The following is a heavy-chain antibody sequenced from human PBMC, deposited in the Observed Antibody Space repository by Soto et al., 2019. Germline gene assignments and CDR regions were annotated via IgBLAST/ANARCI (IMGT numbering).Heavy chain of an antibody. CDR1: GVSIHNSHSF. J-gene: IGHJ5*01. CDR2: IYYSGGA. D-gene: IGHD2-15*01. V-gene: IGHV4-39*01. Sequence: SETLSLTCAVSGVSIHNSHSFWGWIRQPPGKGLEFIGSIYYSGGANYNPSLKSRVTISLDTSKNQFSLTVNSVTAADTAIYYCGRVVEGATRHTDFDSWGRGTLVTVSS. CDR3: GRVVEGATRHTDFDS.